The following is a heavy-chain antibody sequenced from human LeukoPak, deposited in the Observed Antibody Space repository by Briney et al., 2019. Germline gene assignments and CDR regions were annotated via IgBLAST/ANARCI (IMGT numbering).Heavy chain of an antibody. Sequence: RASVTISCKASGYTFTTYALTWVRQAPGQGLEWMGWINTHTGRPSYAQDFTGRFVFSLDSSVSTAYLQISRLQTGDTAVYYCARLYSDLLTGPGYWGQGTLLTVSS. CDR2: INTHTGRP. J-gene: IGHJ4*02. CDR1: GYTFTTYA. D-gene: IGHD3-9*01. CDR3: ARLYSDLLTGPGY. V-gene: IGHV7-4-1*02.